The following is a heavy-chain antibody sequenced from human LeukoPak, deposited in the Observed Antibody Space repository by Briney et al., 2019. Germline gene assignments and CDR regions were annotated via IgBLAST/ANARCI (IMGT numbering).Heavy chain of an antibody. V-gene: IGHV3-21*01. Sequence: NPGGSLRLSCAASGFTFSDHYIDWVRQAPGKGLEWVSSISSSSSYIYYADSVKGRFTISRDNAKNSLYLQMNSLRAEDTAVYYCARGNSSSWYSYYYYYMDVWGKGTTVTVSS. CDR1: GFTFSDHY. D-gene: IGHD6-13*01. J-gene: IGHJ6*03. CDR3: ARGNSSSWYSYYYYYMDV. CDR2: ISSSSSYI.